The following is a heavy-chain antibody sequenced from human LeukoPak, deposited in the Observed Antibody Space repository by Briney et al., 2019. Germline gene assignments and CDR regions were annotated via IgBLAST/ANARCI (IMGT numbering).Heavy chain of an antibody. CDR3: ARTPYSSKNYYYYYGMDV. CDR2: IKEDGSEK. D-gene: IGHD6-19*01. CDR1: GFTLSGYW. J-gene: IGHJ6*02. V-gene: IGHV3-7*01. Sequence: PGGSLRLSCAGSGFTLSGYWMSWVRQAPGKGLEWVANIKEDGSEKYYVDSVKGRFIISRDNAKNSLYLQMNSLRAEDTAVYYCARTPYSSKNYYYYYGMDVWGHGTTVTVSS.